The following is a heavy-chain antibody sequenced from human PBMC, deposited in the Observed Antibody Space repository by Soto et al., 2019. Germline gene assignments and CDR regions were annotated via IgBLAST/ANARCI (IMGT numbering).Heavy chain of an antibody. Sequence: SVKVSCKASGFTFTSSAVQWVRQARGQRLEWIGWIVVGSGNTNYAQKFQERVTITRDMSTSTAYMELSSLRSEDTAVYYCAAERSYDFWSGYYDYYYYGMDVWGQGTTVTVSS. CDR2: IVVGSGNT. J-gene: IGHJ6*02. CDR1: GFTFTSSA. V-gene: IGHV1-58*01. CDR3: AAERSYDFWSGYYDYYYYGMDV. D-gene: IGHD3-3*01.